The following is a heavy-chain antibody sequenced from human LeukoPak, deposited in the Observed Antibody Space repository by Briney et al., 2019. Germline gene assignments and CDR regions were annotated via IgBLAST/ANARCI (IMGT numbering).Heavy chain of an antibody. V-gene: IGHV4-34*01. CDR3: ARGRGVQSDYFDY. Sequence: SETLSLTCGVYGGSFSGYYWTWIRQAPGKGLEWIGEINGSGATNYNPSLKSRVTISVDPSKNQFSLKLSSLTAADTAVYYCARGRGVQSDYFDYWGQGTLVTVSS. CDR1: GGSFSGYY. CDR2: INGSGAT. D-gene: IGHD3-10*01. J-gene: IGHJ4*02.